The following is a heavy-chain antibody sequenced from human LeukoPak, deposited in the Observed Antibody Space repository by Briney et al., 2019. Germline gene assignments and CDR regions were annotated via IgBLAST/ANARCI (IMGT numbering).Heavy chain of an antibody. CDR1: GGSISSGNYY. V-gene: IGHV4-61*02. CDR2: IYTTGGTSGST. D-gene: IGHD2-15*01. CDR3: ARRAIVVVIAATPIGKNWFDP. Sequence: PSETLSLTCTVSGGSISSGNYYWSWIRQPAGKGLEYIGRIYTTGGTSGSTYYNPSLKSRVTISVDTSKNQFSLKLSSVTAADTAVYYCARRAIVVVIAATPIGKNWFDPWGQGTLVTVSS. J-gene: IGHJ5*02.